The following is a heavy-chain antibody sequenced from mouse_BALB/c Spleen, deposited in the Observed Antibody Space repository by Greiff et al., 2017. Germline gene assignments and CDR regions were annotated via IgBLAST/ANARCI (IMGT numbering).Heavy chain of an antibody. Sequence: QVQLKQSGAELVRPGSSVKISCKASGYAFSSYWMNWVKQRPGQGLEWIGQIYPGDGDTNYNGKFKGKATLTADKSSSTAYMQLSSLTSEDSAVYFCARYYGFPGYFDYWGQGTTLTVSS. V-gene: IGHV1-80*01. CDR2: IYPGDGDT. D-gene: IGHD1-2*01. J-gene: IGHJ2*01. CDR1: GYAFSSYW. CDR3: ARYYGFPGYFDY.